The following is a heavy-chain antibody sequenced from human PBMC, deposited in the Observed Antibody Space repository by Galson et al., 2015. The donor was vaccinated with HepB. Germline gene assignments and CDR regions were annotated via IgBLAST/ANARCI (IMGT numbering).Heavy chain of an antibody. Sequence: SLRLSCAASGFTVRTNSMSWVRQAPGKGLEWVSVFYSGGSTYYADSVKGRLTISRVDSKNTLYLHMNSLRPEDTAVYYCATERSTSGSYYFDNWGQGTLVTVSS. CDR3: ATERSTSGSYYFDN. V-gene: IGHV3-66*02. J-gene: IGHJ4*02. CDR1: GFTVRTNS. CDR2: FYSGGST. D-gene: IGHD1-26*01.